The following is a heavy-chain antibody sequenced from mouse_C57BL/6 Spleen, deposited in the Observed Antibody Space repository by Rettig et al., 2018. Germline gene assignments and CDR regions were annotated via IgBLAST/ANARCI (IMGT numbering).Heavy chain of an antibody. Sequence: QSLSITCTVSGLSLTSYGVHWVRQSPGKGLEWLGVIWSGGSTDYNAAFISRLSISKDNSKSHDFFNMNSLQAYDTAISYCARRGLAPRISYDWYFDVWGTGTTVTVSS. CDR1: GLSLTSYG. V-gene: IGHV2-2*01. J-gene: IGHJ1*03. CDR3: ARRGLAPRISYDWYFDV. CDR2: IWSGGST. D-gene: IGHD1-1*01.